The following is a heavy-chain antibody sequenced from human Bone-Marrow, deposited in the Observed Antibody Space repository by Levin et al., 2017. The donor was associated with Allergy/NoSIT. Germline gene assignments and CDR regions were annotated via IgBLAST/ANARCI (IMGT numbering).Heavy chain of an antibody. CDR1: GFTFSSYG. CDR3: AKGYSSSWYFDS. D-gene: IGHD5-12*01. Sequence: GASVKVSCAASGFTFSSYGMHWVRQAPGRGLEWVAVISKDGNNKYYADSVKGRFTISRDNSKNTLFLQMNSLRPDDTAVYYCAKGYSSSWYFDSWGQGTLVTVSS. V-gene: IGHV3-30*18. J-gene: IGHJ4*02. CDR2: ISKDGNNK.